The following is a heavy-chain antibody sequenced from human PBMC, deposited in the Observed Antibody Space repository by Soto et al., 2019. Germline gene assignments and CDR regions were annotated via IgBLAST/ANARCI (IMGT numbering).Heavy chain of an antibody. CDR3: ARESSSTSLHHAFDI. CDR1: GGTFSSYA. D-gene: IGHD2-2*01. Sequence: SVKVSCKASGGTFSSYAISWVRQAPGQGLEWMGGIIPIFGTANYAQKFQGRVTITADKSTSTAYMELSSLRSEDTAVYYCARESSSTSLHHAFDIWGQGTMVTVSS. J-gene: IGHJ3*02. CDR2: IIPIFGTA. V-gene: IGHV1-69*06.